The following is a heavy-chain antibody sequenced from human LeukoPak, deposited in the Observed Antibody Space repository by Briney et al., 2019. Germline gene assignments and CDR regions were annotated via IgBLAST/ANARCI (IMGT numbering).Heavy chain of an antibody. CDR2: INPNSGGT. CDR1: GYTFTGYY. D-gene: IGHD3-3*01. CDR3: ARGNTIFGVVIVPIGFDP. Sequence: ASVKVSSKASGYTFTGYYMHWVRHAPGQGLEWMGWINPNSGGTDYAQKFQGRVTMTRDTSISTAYMELSRLRSDDTAVYYCARGNTIFGVVIVPIGFDPWGQGTLVTVSS. J-gene: IGHJ5*02. V-gene: IGHV1-2*02.